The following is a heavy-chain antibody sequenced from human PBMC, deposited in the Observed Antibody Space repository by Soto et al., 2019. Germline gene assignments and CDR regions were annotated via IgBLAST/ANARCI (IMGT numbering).Heavy chain of an antibody. D-gene: IGHD2-2*01. CDR2: INAGNGNT. V-gene: IGHV1-3*01. J-gene: IGHJ6*02. Sequence: ASAKVSCKASGYTFTSYAMHWVRQAPGQRLEWMGWINAGNGNTKYSQKFQGRATITRDTSASTAYMELSSLRSEDTAVYYCASRSSPSLDYYYGMDVWGQGTTVTVSS. CDR1: GYTFTSYA. CDR3: ASRSSPSLDYYYGMDV.